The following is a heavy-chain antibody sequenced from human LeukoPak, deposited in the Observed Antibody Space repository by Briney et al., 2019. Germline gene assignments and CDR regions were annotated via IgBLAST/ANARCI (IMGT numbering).Heavy chain of an antibody. CDR2: IKGTTDGGTT. D-gene: IGHD6-13*01. J-gene: IGHJ4*02. CDR3: GTEQQLGY. CDR1: GFTFSDAW. V-gene: IGHV3-15*01. Sequence: GGSLRLSCAASGFTFSDAWMSWVRQAPGKGLEWVGRIKGTTDGGTTDYAAPAKGRSTISRDDSRNTLYLQVNSLKTEDTAVYYCGTEQQLGYWGQGTLVTVSS.